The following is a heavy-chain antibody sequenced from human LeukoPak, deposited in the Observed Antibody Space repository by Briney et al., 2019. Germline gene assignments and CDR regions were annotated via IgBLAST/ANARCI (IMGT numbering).Heavy chain of an antibody. V-gene: IGHV3-7*01. J-gene: IGHJ4*02. CDR3: ARDKIRGASTNDY. CDR2: INQDGSER. Sequence: GDSLRLSCAASGFSFTNYWMSWLGQAPGLGLEWVAIINQDGSERYYVDSVKGRFTVSRDSAKNSLYLQMNSLRVEDTAVYYCARDKIRGASTNDYWGQGTLVTVSS. CDR1: GFSFTNYW.